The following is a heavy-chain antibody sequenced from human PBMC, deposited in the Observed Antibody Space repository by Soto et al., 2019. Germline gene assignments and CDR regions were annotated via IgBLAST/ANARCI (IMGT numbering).Heavy chain of an antibody. J-gene: IGHJ4*02. V-gene: IGHV3-33*01. CDR3: ARLLGARGGHFDY. CDR1: GFTFSSNG. CDR2: IWYDGSNK. D-gene: IGHD1-26*01. Sequence: QVQLVESGGGVVQPGRSLRLSCAASGFTFSSNGMHWVRQAPGKGLEWVAVIWYDGSNKYYSDSVKGRFTISRDNSKNPLYLQMNSLRAEDTAVYYCARLLGARGGHFDYWGQGTLVTVSS.